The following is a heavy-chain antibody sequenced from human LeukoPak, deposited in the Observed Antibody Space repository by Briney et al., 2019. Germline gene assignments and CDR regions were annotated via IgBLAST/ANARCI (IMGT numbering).Heavy chain of an antibody. CDR3: AREGVRYCSSTSCYSGGSDDY. CDR2: MNPNSGNT. V-gene: IGHV1-8*01. D-gene: IGHD2-2*02. Sequence: ASVKVSCKASGYTFTRYDINWVRQATGQGLEWMGWMNPNSGNTGYAQKFQGRVTMTRNTSISTAYMELSSLRSEDTAVYYCAREGVRYCSSTSCYSGGSDDYWGQGTLVTVSS. J-gene: IGHJ4*02. CDR1: GYTFTRYD.